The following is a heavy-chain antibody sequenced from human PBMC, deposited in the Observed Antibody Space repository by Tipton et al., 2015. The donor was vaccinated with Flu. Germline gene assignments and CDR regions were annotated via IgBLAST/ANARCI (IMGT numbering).Heavy chain of an antibody. CDR1: GGSIRSGNHY. CDR3: ARRGFRGSSYED. V-gene: IGHV4-61*02. D-gene: IGHD3-10*01. CDR2: IYPGGST. J-gene: IGHJ4*02. Sequence: LRLSCTVSGGSIRSGNHYWSWIRLPAGKALEWIARIYPGGSTNFNPSLRSRVTIAVDPSQDQLSLELTSVTAADTAVYYCARRGFRGSSYEDWGQGTLVTVSS.